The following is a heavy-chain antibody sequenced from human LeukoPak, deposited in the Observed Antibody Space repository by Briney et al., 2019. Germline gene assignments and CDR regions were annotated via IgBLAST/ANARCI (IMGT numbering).Heavy chain of an antibody. J-gene: IGHJ4*02. CDR1: GFTFSSYS. CDR2: ISSSSSYI. D-gene: IGHD3-10*01. Sequence: GGSLRLSCAASGFTFSSYSMNWVRQAPGKGLEWVSSISSSSSYIYYADSVKGRFTISRDNAKNSLYLQMNSLRAEDTAGYYCARPTRRFGQPAHSWGQGTLLTVSS. V-gene: IGHV3-21*01. CDR3: ARPTRRFGQPAHS.